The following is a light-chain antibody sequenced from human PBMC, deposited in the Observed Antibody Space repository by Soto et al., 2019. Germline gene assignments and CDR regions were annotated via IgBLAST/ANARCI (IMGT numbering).Light chain of an antibody. CDR2: DVS. CDR3: SSYASSRDVL. Sequence: QSALTQPASVSGSPGQSITISCTGTSSDVGSYNYVSWYQQHPGKAPKLMIYDVSNRPSGVSNRFSGSKSGNMASLTISGLQAEDEADYYCSSYASSRDVLFGGGTKVTVL. CDR1: SSDVGSYNY. V-gene: IGLV2-14*01. J-gene: IGLJ2*01.